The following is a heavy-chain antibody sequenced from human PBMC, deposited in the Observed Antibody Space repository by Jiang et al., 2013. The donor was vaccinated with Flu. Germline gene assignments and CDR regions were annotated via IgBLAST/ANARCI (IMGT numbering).Heavy chain of an antibody. Sequence: KSRVTISVDTSKNQFSLKLSSVTAADTAVYYCATASNSWYIASGAFDIWGQGTMVTVSS. D-gene: IGHD6-13*01. J-gene: IGHJ3*02. V-gene: IGHV4-39*01. CDR3: ATASNSWYIASGAFDI.